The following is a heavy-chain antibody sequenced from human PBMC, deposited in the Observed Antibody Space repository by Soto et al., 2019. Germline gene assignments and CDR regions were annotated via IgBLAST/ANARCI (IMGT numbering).Heavy chain of an antibody. CDR1: GGSITSAHC. CDR3: ARVRDSFGLDV. Sequence: TLSLTCNVSGGSITSAHCWNWIRQHPGKGLEWIGSIHYRGTTDYNPSLKSRITISLDRSKNQFALKLSPVTAADTAVHYCARVRDSFGLDVWGQGTTVT. V-gene: IGHV4-31*03. CDR2: IHYRGTT. J-gene: IGHJ6*02. D-gene: IGHD2-15*01.